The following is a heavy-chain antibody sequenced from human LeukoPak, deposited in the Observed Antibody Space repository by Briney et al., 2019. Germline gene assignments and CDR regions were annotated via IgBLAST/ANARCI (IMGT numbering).Heavy chain of an antibody. Sequence: PSETLSLTCTVSGGSISSGSYFWSWIRQPAGKGLEWIGYIHYTGITNYNPSLKSQVTISVDTSKNQFSLKLSSVTAADSAVYYCARSRSSGWPDYHSWGQGTLVTVST. J-gene: IGHJ4*02. CDR3: ARSRSSGWPDYHS. V-gene: IGHV4-61*10. CDR2: IHYTGIT. CDR1: GGSISSGSYF. D-gene: IGHD6-19*01.